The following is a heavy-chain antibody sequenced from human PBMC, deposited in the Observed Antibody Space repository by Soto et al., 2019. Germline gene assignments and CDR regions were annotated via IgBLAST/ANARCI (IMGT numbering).Heavy chain of an antibody. Sequence: SETLSLTCTVSGGSISSSSYYWGWIRQPPGKGLEWIGSIYYSGSTYYNPSLKSRVTISVDTSKNQFSLKLSSVTAADTAVYYCARHQRVSYSSSWGHNWFDPGGQGTLVTVSS. V-gene: IGHV4-39*01. D-gene: IGHD6-13*01. CDR1: GGSISSSSYY. J-gene: IGHJ5*02. CDR2: IYYSGST. CDR3: ARHQRVSYSSSWGHNWFDP.